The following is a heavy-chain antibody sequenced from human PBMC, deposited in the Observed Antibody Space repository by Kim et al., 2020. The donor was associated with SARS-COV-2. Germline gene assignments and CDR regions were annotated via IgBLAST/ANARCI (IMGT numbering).Heavy chain of an antibody. CDR3: ARGGGIEWPLDLDY. V-gene: IGHV3-13*01. D-gene: IGHD3-3*01. CDR1: GFAFSNYD. CDR2: IGTSVDNT. Sequence: GGSLRLSCATSGFAFSNYDMHWVRQTTGKGLEWVAAIGTSVDNTFYLDSVKGRFTISRENARNSFYLQMSSLTAGDTAIYYCARGGGIEWPLDLDYWGQGTLVTVSS. J-gene: IGHJ4*02.